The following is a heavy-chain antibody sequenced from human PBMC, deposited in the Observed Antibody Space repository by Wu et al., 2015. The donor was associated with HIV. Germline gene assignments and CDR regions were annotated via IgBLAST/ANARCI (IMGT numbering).Heavy chain of an antibody. J-gene: IGHJ6*02. Sequence: QVQLVQSGAEVKKPGASVKVSCKASGYTFTRYDINWVRQAPGEGLEWMGRITPLFGRPNYAQRFQGRVTITADGSTSTAYMELSSLQSEDTAVYYCAKTNRIVTNGIDFYHYYGMDVWGQGTTVTVS. D-gene: IGHD1-1*01. CDR2: ITPLFGRP. CDR1: GYTFTRYD. V-gene: IGHV1-69*18. CDR3: AKTNRIVTNGIDFYHYYGMDV.